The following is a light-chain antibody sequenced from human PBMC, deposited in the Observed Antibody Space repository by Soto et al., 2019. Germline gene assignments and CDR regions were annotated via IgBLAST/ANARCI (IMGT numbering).Light chain of an antibody. CDR2: DVN. J-gene: IGLJ2*01. CDR1: SSDVGGYNY. CDR3: SSYTSSSTLVV. V-gene: IGLV2-14*01. Sequence: QSALTQPASVSGSPGQTITISCTGTSSDVGGYNYVSWYQRHPGKAPKLMIYDVNNRPSGVSNRFSGSKSGNTASLTISGLQAEDEADYYCSSYTSSSTLVVFGGGTKVTVL.